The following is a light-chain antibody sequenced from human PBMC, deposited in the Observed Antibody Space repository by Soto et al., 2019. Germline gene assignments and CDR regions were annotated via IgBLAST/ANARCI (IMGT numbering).Light chain of an antibody. CDR3: QQYVISVT. Sequence: EFVMTQSPSALSVSQGERATLSCRASQRVSSNLAWYQQKPGQAPRLLIYGVSSRATGIPERCSGSGSGTDFTLTICRLEPQDSAMYYCQQYVISVTFGQGTRLEIK. CDR1: QRVSSN. CDR2: GVS. J-gene: IGKJ5*01. V-gene: IGKV3-20*01.